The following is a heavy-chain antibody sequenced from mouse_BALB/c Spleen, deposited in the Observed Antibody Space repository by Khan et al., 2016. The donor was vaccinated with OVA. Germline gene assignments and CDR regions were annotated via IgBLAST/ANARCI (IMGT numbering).Heavy chain of an antibody. CDR3: ARAVYGSFAY. CDR2: IYPGNVNT. V-gene: IGHV1S56*01. Sequence: QVQLQQPGPELVKPGASVRISCKASGYTFTSYFIHWVKQRPGQGLEWIGWIYPGNVNTEYNERFTGKAPLTADKSSSTTYMQLSSLTSEDSAVYFCARAVYGSFAYWGQGTLVTVSA. J-gene: IGHJ3*01. CDR1: GYTFTSYF. D-gene: IGHD2-10*02.